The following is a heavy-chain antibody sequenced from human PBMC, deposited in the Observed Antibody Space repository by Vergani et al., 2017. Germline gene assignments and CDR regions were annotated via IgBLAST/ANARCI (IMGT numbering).Heavy chain of an antibody. J-gene: IGHJ6*03. Sequence: VQLVESGGGLVQPGGSLRLSCTASGFTFSNYWMQWVRQAPGKGLMWVSRINSDGDSTSYADSVKGRFTISRDNSQNTVNLQMNSLRVDDPAVYYCAKDLGGCNSISCSYYMDVWGKGTTVTV. D-gene: IGHD2/OR15-2a*01. V-gene: IGHV3-74*01. CDR3: AKDLGGCNSISCSYYMDV. CDR2: INSDGDST. CDR1: GFTFSNYW.